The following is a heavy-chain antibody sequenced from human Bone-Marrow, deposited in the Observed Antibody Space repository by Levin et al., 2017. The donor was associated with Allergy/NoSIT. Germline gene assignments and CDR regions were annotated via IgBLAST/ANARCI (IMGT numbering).Heavy chain of an antibody. V-gene: IGHV3-30*18. CDR3: AKTIEYSSTVIYYGMDV. Sequence: GGSLRLSCAASGFTFSSYGMHWVRQAPGKGLEWVAVISYDGSNKYYADSVKGRFTISRDNSKNTLYLQMNSLRAEDTAVYYCAKTIEYSSTVIYYGMDVWGQGTTVTVSS. CDR2: ISYDGSNK. CDR1: GFTFSSYG. D-gene: IGHD6-6*01. J-gene: IGHJ6*02.